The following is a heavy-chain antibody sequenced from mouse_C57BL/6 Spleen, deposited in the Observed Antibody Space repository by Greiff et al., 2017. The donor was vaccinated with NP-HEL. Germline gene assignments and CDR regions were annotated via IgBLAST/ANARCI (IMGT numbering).Heavy chain of an antibody. CDR2: INPNYGTT. D-gene: IGHD1-1*01. CDR1: GYSFTDYN. Sequence: EVQLQQSGPELVKPGASVKISCKASGYSFTDYNMNWVKQSNGKSLEWIGVINPNYGTTSYNQKFKGKATLTVDQSSSTAYMQLNSLTSEDSAVYYCASSYGSSPHWYFDVWGTGTTVTVSS. CDR3: ASSYGSSPHWYFDV. J-gene: IGHJ1*03. V-gene: IGHV1-39*01.